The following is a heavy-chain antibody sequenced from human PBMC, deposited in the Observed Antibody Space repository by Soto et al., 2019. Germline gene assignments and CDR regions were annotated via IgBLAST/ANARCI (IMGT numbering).Heavy chain of an antibody. CDR3: ARGKGLVVPAVSWDYSYGMDV. CDR1: GGTFSSYA. Sequence: LVKVSCNASGGTFSSYAISGVRQAPGQGREWMGGIIPIFGTANYAQKFQGGVTITADKSTSTAYMELSSLRSEDTAVYYCARGKGLVVPAVSWDYSYGMDVWGQGTTVTVTS. J-gene: IGHJ6*02. V-gene: IGHV1-69*06. D-gene: IGHD2-2*01. CDR2: IIPIFGTA.